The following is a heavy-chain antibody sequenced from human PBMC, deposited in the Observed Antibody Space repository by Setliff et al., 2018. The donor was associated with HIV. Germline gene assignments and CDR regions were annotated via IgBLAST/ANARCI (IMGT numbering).Heavy chain of an antibody. D-gene: IGHD3-22*01. V-gene: IGHV1-2*04. Sequence: GASVKVSCKASGYTFTGCYIHWVRQAPGQGLEWMGWINPKSDGTNYAQKFQGWITLTRDTSISTAYMELSRLRSDDTAVYYCARGMDYYDASGYYQYYFDYWGQGTLVTVSS. CDR3: ARGMDYYDASGYYQYYFDY. CDR2: INPKSDGT. CDR1: GYTFTGCY. J-gene: IGHJ4*02.